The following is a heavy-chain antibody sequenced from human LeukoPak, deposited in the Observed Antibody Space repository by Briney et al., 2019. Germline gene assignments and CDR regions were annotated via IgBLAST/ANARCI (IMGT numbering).Heavy chain of an antibody. CDR2: IYYSGST. J-gene: IGHJ4*02. CDR1: GGSISSGGYY. V-gene: IGHV4-31*03. D-gene: IGHD2-21*02. Sequence: SETLSLTCTVSGGSISSGGYYWSWIRQHPGKGLEWIGYIYYSGSTYYNPSLKSRVTISVDTSKNQFSLKLSSVTAADTAVYYCARLVVTAIPYYFDYWGQGTLVTVSS. CDR3: ARLVVTAIPYYFDY.